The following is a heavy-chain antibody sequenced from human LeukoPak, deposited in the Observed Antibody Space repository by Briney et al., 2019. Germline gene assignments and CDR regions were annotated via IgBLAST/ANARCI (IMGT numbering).Heavy chain of an antibody. Sequence: PGGSLRLSCPGSGFTFSSAWMTWVRQIPGKGLEWVGHIKSRTDGGTTDYAAPVKGRFTISGDDAKNTVYLQMNSLKAEDSAVYFCATEFYSNGYNFWGQGTLVIVSP. V-gene: IGHV3-15*01. J-gene: IGHJ4*02. CDR3: ATEFYSNGYNF. CDR1: GFTFSSAW. D-gene: IGHD6-25*01. CDR2: IKSRTDGGTT.